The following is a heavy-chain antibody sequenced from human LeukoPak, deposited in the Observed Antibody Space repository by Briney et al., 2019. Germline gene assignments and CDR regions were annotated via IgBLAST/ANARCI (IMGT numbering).Heavy chain of an antibody. J-gene: IGHJ4*02. D-gene: IGHD3-22*01. CDR2: IYHSGST. CDR3: ARDSYYDSSGFDY. CDR1: GGSISSGGYS. Sequence: PSQTLSLTCAVSGGSISSGGYSWSWIRQPPGKGLEWIGYIYHSGSTYYNPSLKSRVTISVDRSKNQFSLKLSSVTAADTAVYYCARDSYYDSSGFDYWGQGTLVTVSS. V-gene: IGHV4-30-2*01.